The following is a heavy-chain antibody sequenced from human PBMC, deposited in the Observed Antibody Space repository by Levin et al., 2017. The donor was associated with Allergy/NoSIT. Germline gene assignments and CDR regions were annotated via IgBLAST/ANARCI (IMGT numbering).Heavy chain of an antibody. Sequence: GASVKVSCAASGFTFSSYAMSWVRQAPGKGLEWVSAISGSGGSTYYADSVKGRFTISRDNSKNTLYLQMNSLRAEDTAVYYCAKDNRIEDIVVVPAAIGPAEGDAFDIWGQGTMVTVSS. D-gene: IGHD2-2*01. CDR2: ISGSGGST. J-gene: IGHJ3*02. CDR3: AKDNRIEDIVVVPAAIGPAEGDAFDI. CDR1: GFTFSSYA. V-gene: IGHV3-23*01.